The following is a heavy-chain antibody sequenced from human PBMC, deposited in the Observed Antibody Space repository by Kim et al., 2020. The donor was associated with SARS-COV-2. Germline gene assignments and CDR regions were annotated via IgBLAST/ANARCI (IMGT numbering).Heavy chain of an antibody. CDR1: GFTFSSYA. V-gene: IGHV3-30-3*01. CDR3: ARDGSVQLWFEGRYFDY. J-gene: IGHJ4*02. Sequence: GGSLRLSCAASGFTFSSYAMHWVRQAPGKGLEWVAVISYDGSNKYYADSVKGRFTISRDNSKNTLYLQMNSLRAEDTAVYYCARDGSVQLWFEGRYFDYWGQGTLVTVSS. D-gene: IGHD5-18*01. CDR2: ISYDGSNK.